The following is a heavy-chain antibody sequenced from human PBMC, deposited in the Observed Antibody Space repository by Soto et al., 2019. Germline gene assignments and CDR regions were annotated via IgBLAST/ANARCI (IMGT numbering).Heavy chain of an antibody. V-gene: IGHV3-30*18. CDR1: GFTFSSYG. CDR3: AKEGYSYGYWDY. Sequence: GGSLRLSCAASGFTFSSYGMHWVRQAPGKGLEWVAVISYDGSNKYYADSVKGRFTISRDNSKNTLYLQMNSLRAEDTAVYYCAKEGYSYGYWDYWGQGTLVTVSS. D-gene: IGHD5-18*01. CDR2: ISYDGSNK. J-gene: IGHJ4*02.